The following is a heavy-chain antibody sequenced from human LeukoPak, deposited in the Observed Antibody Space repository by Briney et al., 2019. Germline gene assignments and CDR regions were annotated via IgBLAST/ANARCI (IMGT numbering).Heavy chain of an antibody. CDR3: ARRIVLMVYARDNWFDP. J-gene: IGHJ5*02. Sequence: PSETLSLTCTVSGGSISSYYWGWIRQPPGKGLEWIGSIYHSGSTYYNPSLKSRVTISVDTSKNQFSLKLSSVTAADTAVYYCARRIVLMVYARDNWFDPWGQGTLVTVSS. V-gene: IGHV4-38-2*02. CDR2: IYHSGST. D-gene: IGHD2-8*01. CDR1: GGSISSYY.